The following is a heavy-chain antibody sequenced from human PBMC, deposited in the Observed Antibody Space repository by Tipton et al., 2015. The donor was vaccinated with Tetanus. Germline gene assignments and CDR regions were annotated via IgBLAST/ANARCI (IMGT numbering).Heavy chain of an antibody. D-gene: IGHD2-2*01. J-gene: IGHJ5*02. CDR2: IYYSGNT. CDR1: GDSISFYY. CDR3: ARDLRRYQQNNWFGP. V-gene: IGHV4-59*01. Sequence: LVQPSETLFLTCTVSGDSISFYYWSWIRQPPGKGLEWIGDIYYSGNTKYNPSLKSRVTMSVDTSKNQFSLNLTSVTPADTAVYYCARDLRRYQQNNWFGPWGQGTLVTVSS.